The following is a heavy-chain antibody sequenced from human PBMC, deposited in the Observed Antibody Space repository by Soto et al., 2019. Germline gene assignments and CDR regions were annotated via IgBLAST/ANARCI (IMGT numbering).Heavy chain of an antibody. CDR1: GGSISSYY. V-gene: IGHV4-59*01. Sequence: QVQLQESGPGLVKPSETLSITCTVSGGSISSYYWSWIRQPLGKGLEWIGYIYYSGSTNYNPSLKSRVTISVDTSKNQFSLKLSSVTAADTAVYYCASYGSVSYPRFDPWGQGTLVTVSS. CDR2: IYYSGST. J-gene: IGHJ5*02. D-gene: IGHD3-10*01. CDR3: ASYGSVSYPRFDP.